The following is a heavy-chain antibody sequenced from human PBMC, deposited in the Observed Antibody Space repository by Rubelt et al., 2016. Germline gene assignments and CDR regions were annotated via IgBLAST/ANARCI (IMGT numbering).Heavy chain of an antibody. Sequence: EVQLLESGGGLVQPGGSLRLSCAASGFTFRSYAMSWVRQAPGKGLEWVSAISGSGSPTYYEDVWKGRCTISRDNSKKTLYLQMNSLRVDDTAVYYCARGTLRYDDYWGQGTLVTVSS. CDR2: ISGSGSPT. D-gene: IGHD3-9*01. CDR3: ARGTLRYDDY. J-gene: IGHJ4*02. V-gene: IGHV3-23*01. CDR1: GFTFRSYA.